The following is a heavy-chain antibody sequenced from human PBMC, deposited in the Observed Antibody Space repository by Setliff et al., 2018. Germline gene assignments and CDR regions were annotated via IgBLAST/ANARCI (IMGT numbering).Heavy chain of an antibody. CDR3: ARMVVQLGTTARPFDY. Sequence: SGPTLVNPTETVTLTCTVSGFSLTNARMGVSWIRQPPGKALEWLAHIFSDDKKSYSTSLHSRLTIFKDTSKSQVVLIMTNMDPEDTATYYCARMVVQLGTTARPFDYWGQGTLVTVSS. J-gene: IGHJ4*02. V-gene: IGHV2-26*01. D-gene: IGHD1-1*01. CDR1: GFSLTNARMG. CDR2: IFSDDKK.